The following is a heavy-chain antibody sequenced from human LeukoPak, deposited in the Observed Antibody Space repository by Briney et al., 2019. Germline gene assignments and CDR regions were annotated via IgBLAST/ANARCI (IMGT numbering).Heavy chain of an antibody. CDR1: GGSISSSSYY. V-gene: IGHV4-39*07. CDR3: ARGRPSAYCGGDCYGIDAFDI. Sequence: SETLSLTCTVSGGSISSSSYYWGWIRQPPGKGLEWIGSIYYSGSTYYNPSLKSRVTISVDTSKNQFSLKLSSVTAADTAVYYCARGRPSAYCGGDCYGIDAFDIWGKGTTVTVSS. CDR2: IYYSGST. D-gene: IGHD2-21*02. J-gene: IGHJ3*02.